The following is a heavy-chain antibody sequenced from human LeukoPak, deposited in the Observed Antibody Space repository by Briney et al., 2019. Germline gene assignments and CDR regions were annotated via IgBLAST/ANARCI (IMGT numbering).Heavy chain of an antibody. D-gene: IGHD3-22*01. V-gene: IGHV1-69*05. CDR3: ARDGFDYYDSSGYLGDAFDI. Sequence: SVKVSCKASGGTFSSYAISWVRQAPGQGLEWMGRIIPIFGTANYAQKFQGRVTITTDESTSTACMELSSLRSEDTAVYYCARDGFDYYDSSGYLGDAFDIWGQGTMVTVSS. J-gene: IGHJ3*02. CDR1: GGTFSSYA. CDR2: IIPIFGTA.